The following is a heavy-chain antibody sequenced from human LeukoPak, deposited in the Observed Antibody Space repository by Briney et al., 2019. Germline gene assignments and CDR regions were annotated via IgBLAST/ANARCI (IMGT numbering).Heavy chain of an antibody. CDR3: ARDLRSYGSGWFDY. V-gene: IGHV4-34*01. CDR2: INHSGST. CDR1: GGSISSYY. Sequence: SETLSLTCTVSGGSISSYYRSWIRQPPGKGLEWIGEINHSGSTNYNPSLKSRVTISVDTSKNQFSLKLSSVTAADTAVYYCARDLRSYGSGWFDYWGQGTLVTVSS. D-gene: IGHD6-25*01. J-gene: IGHJ4*02.